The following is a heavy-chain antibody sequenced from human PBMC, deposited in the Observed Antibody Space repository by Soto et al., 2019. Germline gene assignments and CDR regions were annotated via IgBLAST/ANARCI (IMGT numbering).Heavy chain of an antibody. Sequence: SETLSLTCTVSGGSISSSSYYWGWIRQPPGKGLEWIGSIYYSGSTYYNPPLKSRVTISVDTSKNQFSLKLSSVTAADTAVYYCASLGFCSSTTCYYTKPGVLDVWGKGTTVTVSS. J-gene: IGHJ6*04. CDR2: IYYSGST. CDR3: ASLGFCSSTTCYYTKPGVLDV. CDR1: GGSISSSSYY. V-gene: IGHV4-39*01. D-gene: IGHD2-2*01.